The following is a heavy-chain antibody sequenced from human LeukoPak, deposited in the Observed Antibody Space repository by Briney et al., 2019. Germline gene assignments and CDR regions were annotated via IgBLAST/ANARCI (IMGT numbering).Heavy chain of an antibody. V-gene: IGHV3-53*01. Sequence: LAGGSLRLSCAASGFTVSSNYMSWVRQAPGKGLEWVSVIYSGGSTYYADSVKGRFTISRDNSKNTLYLQMNSLRAEDTAVYYCARELRYSSSWYDYWGQGTLVTVPS. J-gene: IGHJ4*02. D-gene: IGHD6-13*01. CDR1: GFTVSSNY. CDR2: IYSGGST. CDR3: ARELRYSSSWYDY.